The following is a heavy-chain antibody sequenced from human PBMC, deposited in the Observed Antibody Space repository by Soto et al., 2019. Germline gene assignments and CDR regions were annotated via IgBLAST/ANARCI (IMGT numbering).Heavy chain of an antibody. D-gene: IGHD3-22*01. V-gene: IGHV3-73*01. J-gene: IGHJ3*02. CDR2: IRSKANSYAT. CDR1: GFTFSGSA. Sequence: QTGGSLRLSCAASGFTFSGSAMHWVRQASGKGLEWVGRIRSKANSYATAYAASVKGRFTISRDDSKNTAYLQMNSLKTEDTAVYYCTRHLHYYDSSGYGGAFDIWGQGTMVTVSS. CDR3: TRHLHYYDSSGYGGAFDI.